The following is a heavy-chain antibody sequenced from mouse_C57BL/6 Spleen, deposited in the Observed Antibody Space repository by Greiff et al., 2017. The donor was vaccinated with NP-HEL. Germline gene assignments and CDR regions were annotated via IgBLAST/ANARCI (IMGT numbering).Heavy chain of an antibody. CDR3: ARTLYSNLYYYAMDY. CDR1: GYTFTSYW. D-gene: IGHD2-5*01. V-gene: IGHV1-53*01. Sequence: QVQLQQSGTELVKPGASVKLSCKASGYTFTSYWMHWVKQRPGQGLEWIGNINPSNGGTNYNEKFKSKATLTVNKSSSTAYMQLSSLTSEDSADYYGARTLYSNLYYYAMDYWGQGTSVTVSS. CDR2: INPSNGGT. J-gene: IGHJ4*01.